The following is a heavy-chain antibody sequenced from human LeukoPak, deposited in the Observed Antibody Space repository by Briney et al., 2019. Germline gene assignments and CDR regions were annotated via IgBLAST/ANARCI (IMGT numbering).Heavy chain of an antibody. Sequence: SETLSLTCTVSSGSISSYYWSWIRQPPGKGLEWIGYIYYSGSTNYNPSLKSRVTISVDTSKNQFSLKLSSVTAADTAVYYCARSIVWFDPWGQGTLVTVSS. J-gene: IGHJ5*02. CDR1: SGSISSYY. D-gene: IGHD2-15*01. CDR2: IYYSGST. CDR3: ARSIVWFDP. V-gene: IGHV4-59*12.